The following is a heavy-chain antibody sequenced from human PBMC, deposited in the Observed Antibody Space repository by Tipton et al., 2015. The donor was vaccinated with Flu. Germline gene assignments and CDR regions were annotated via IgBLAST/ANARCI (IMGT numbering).Heavy chain of an antibody. CDR3: AKEGPSWYFDL. V-gene: IGHV4-31*03. CDR1: GGSISSDGYY. CDR2: IYYSGST. J-gene: IGHJ2*01. Sequence: TLSLTCTVSGGSISSDGYYWNWIRQHPGKGLEWIGYIYYSGSTYYNPSLKSRVTISVDTSRNQFSLKLSSVTAADTAVYYCAKEGPSWYFDLWGRCTLVTVSS.